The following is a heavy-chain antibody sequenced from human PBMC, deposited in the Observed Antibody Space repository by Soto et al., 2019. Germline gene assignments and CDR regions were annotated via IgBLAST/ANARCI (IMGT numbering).Heavy chain of an antibody. V-gene: IGHV1-69*06. CDR1: GGTFSSYA. CDR2: IIPIFGTA. J-gene: IGHJ6*02. Sequence: SSVKVSCKASGGTFSSYAISWVRQAPGQGLEWMGGIIPIFGTANYAQKFQGRVTITADKYTSTAYMELSSLRSEDTAVYYCARGWAVDRVCSGGSCTPNYNYYYYGMDVWGQGTTVTVSS. D-gene: IGHD2-15*01. CDR3: ARGWAVDRVCSGGSCTPNYNYYYYGMDV.